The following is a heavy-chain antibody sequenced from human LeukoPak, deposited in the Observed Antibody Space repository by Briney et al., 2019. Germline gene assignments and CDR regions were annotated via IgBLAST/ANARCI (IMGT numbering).Heavy chain of an antibody. V-gene: IGHV3-9*01. CDR2: ISWNSGNV. J-gene: IGHJ4*01. D-gene: IGHD6-6*01. CDR1: GFTFKNYA. CDR3: AKSGTYSSSSGYIDS. Sequence: GGSLRLSCAASGFTFKNYAMHWVRQAPGKCLEWVSSISWNSGNVDYSDSVKGRFTLSRDNAKNSLFLQMNSLRDEDTAFYYCAKSGTYSSSSGYIDSWGHGTPVTVSS.